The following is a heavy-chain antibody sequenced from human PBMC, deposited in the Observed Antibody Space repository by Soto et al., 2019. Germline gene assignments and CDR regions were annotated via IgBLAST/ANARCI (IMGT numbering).Heavy chain of an antibody. CDR3: ARGWGTTVVKLDAFDV. Sequence: GGSLRLSCAASGFTFSTYSMNWVRQAPGKGLEWVSSISSGSTYKYYADSMKGRFTISRDDTKDSLDLQMNSLRAEDTAVYYCARGWGTTVVKLDAFDVWGQGTMVTVSS. J-gene: IGHJ3*01. V-gene: IGHV3-21*01. CDR2: ISSGSTYK. D-gene: IGHD4-17*01. CDR1: GFTFSTYS.